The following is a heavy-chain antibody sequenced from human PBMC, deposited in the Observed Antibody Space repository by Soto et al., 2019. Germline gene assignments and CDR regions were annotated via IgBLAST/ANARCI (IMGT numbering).Heavy chain of an antibody. J-gene: IGHJ3*01. D-gene: IGHD3-22*01. CDR1: GFSFSNYG. CDR2: ISHDGNSH. V-gene: IGHV3-30*18. Sequence: QVHLVESGGGVVQPGRSLRLSCEGSGFSFSNYGIHWVRQAPGKGLELVAVISHDGNSHHLADSVRGRFTISRDNSKNTVFLHMTSLRREDSAVYHCVKAQERSAQYFAVVITAFDFWGQGTMVTVSS. CDR3: VKAQERSAQYFAVVITAFDF.